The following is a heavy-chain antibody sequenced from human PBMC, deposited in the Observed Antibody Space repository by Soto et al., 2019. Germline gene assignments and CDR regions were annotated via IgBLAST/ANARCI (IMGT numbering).Heavy chain of an antibody. D-gene: IGHD3-22*01. Sequence: QVQLVQSGAEVKKPGSSVKVSCKASGGTFSSYAISWVRQAPGQGLEWMGGIIPIFGTANYAQKFQGRVTITADKSTSTAYMELSSLRSEDTAVYYCAREYYYDSSGWYYYYYGMDVWGQGTTVTVSS. V-gene: IGHV1-69*06. CDR1: GGTFSSYA. J-gene: IGHJ6*02. CDR3: AREYYYDSSGWYYYYYGMDV. CDR2: IIPIFGTA.